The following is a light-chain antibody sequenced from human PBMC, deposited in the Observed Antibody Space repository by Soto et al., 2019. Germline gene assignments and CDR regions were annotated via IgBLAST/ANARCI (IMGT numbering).Light chain of an antibody. V-gene: IGKV1-27*01. CDR2: AAS. CDR3: HKYNSAPFA. Sequence: DIQMTQSPSSLSASIGDRVTITCRASQGITDFLAWYQQKPGKVPKLLIYAASTLQSGVPSRFSGRGSGTDFTLTISSLQPEDVATYYCHKYNSAPFAFGPGTKVDIK. J-gene: IGKJ3*01. CDR1: QGITDF.